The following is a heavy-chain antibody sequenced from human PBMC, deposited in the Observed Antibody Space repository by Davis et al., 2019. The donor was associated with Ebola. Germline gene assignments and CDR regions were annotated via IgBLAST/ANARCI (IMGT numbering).Heavy chain of an antibody. CDR3: ARLYVVPHREYRSSFDY. Sequence: SETLSLTCTVSGGSISSSSYYWGWIRQPPGKGLEWIGSIYYSGSTYYNPSLKSRVTISVDTSKNQFSLKLSSVTAADTAVYYCARLYVVPHREYRSSFDYWGQGTLVTVSS. V-gene: IGHV4-39*01. J-gene: IGHJ4*02. CDR1: GGSISSSSYY. CDR2: IYYSGST. D-gene: IGHD6-6*01.